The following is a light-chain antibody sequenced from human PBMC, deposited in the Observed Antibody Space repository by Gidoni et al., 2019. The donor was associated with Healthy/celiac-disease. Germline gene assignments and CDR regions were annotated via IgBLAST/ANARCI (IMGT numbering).Light chain of an antibody. J-gene: IGKJ4*01. CDR1: QSVSSSY. Sequence: EIVLTQSPGTLSLSPGERATLSCRARQSVSSSYLAWYQQKPGQAPRLLIYGASSRATGIPDRFSGSGSGTDFTLTISRLEPEDFSVYYCQQYGSSPTFXGXTKVELK. V-gene: IGKV3-20*01. CDR2: GAS. CDR3: QQYGSSPT.